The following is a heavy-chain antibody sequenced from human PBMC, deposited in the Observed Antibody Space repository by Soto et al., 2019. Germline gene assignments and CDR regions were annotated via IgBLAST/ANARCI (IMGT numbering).Heavy chain of an antibody. CDR2: INPNSGGT. Sequence: ASVKVSCKASGYTFTGYYMHWVRQAPGQGLEWMGWINPNSGGTNYAQKFQGWVTMTRDTSISTAYMELSRLRSDDTAVYYCARSSFRAYCSGSYDYYYYMDVWGKGTTVTVSS. J-gene: IGHJ6*03. D-gene: IGHD3-10*01. CDR1: GYTFTGYY. CDR3: ARSSFRAYCSGSYDYYYYMDV. V-gene: IGHV1-2*04.